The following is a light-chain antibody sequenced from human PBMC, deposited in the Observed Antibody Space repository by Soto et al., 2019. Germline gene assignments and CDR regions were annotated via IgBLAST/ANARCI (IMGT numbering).Light chain of an antibody. V-gene: IGKV3-15*01. CDR3: QQYNNWPRT. CDR1: QTLSIN. CDR2: GAS. Sequence: EIVLAQSPGTLSLSPGERATLSCRASQTLSINSLAWYQQKPGQAPRLLIYGASTRATGIPARFSGSGSGTEFTLTISSLQSEDFAVYYCQQYNNWPRTFGQGTKVDIK. J-gene: IGKJ1*01.